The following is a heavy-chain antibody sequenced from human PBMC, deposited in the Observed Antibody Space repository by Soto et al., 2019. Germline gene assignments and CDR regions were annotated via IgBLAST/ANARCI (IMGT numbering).Heavy chain of an antibody. CDR2: INHSGST. CDR3: ASSLVAPYYYYGMAV. Sequence: KPSETLSLTCAVYGGSFSGYYWSWIRQPPGKGLEWIGEINHSGSTNYNPSLKSRVTISVDTSKNQFSLKLSSVTAADTAVYYCASSLVAPYYYYGMAVWGQGTTVTVSS. CDR1: GGSFSGYY. V-gene: IGHV4-34*01. J-gene: IGHJ6*02. D-gene: IGHD2-15*01.